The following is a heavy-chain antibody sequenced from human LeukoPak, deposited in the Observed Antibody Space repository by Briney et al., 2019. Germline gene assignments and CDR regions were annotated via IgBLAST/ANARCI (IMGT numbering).Heavy chain of an antibody. D-gene: IGHD2-15*01. CDR2: IYYSGST. CDR3: AREDHCSGGSCYDY. J-gene: IGHJ4*02. V-gene: IGHV4-39*02. CDR1: GGSISSSSYY. Sequence: SETLSLTCTVSGGSISSSSYYWGWIRQPPGKGLEWIGSIYYSGSTYYNPSLKSRVTISVDTSKNQFSLKLSPVTAADTAVYYCAREDHCSGGSCYDYWGQGTLVTVSS.